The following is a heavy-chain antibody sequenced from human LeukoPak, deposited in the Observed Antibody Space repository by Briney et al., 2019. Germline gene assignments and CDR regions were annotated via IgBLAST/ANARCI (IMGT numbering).Heavy chain of an antibody. CDR3: ARDAQTYYYDSSADDAFDI. CDR1: GYTFTSYG. V-gene: IGHV1-18*01. Sequence: GASVKVSCKASGYTFTSYGISWVRQAPGQGLEWMGWISDYNGNTNYAQKLQGRVTMTTDTSTSTAYMELRSLRSDDTAVFYCARDAQTYYYDSSADDAFDIWGQGTMVTVSS. D-gene: IGHD3-22*01. CDR2: ISDYNGNT. J-gene: IGHJ3*02.